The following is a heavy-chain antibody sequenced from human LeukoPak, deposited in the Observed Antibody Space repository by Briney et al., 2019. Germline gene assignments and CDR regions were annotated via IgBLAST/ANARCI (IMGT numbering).Heavy chain of an antibody. CDR2: ISSSSSYT. CDR3: ARGGSNRFDS. V-gene: IGHV3-11*05. Sequence: PGGSLRLSCAASGFTFSGYYMSWIRQAPGKGLEWISSISSSSSYTNYADSVKGRFTISRDNAKNSLFLQMNSLRAEDTAVYYCARGGSNRFDSWGQGTLVTVSS. D-gene: IGHD1-14*01. CDR1: GFTFSGYY. J-gene: IGHJ5*01.